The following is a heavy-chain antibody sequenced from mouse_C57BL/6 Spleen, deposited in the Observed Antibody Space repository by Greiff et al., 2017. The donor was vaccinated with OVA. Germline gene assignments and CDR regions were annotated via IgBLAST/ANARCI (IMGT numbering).Heavy chain of an antibody. Sequence: DVKLVESGGGLVKPGGSLKLSCAASGFTFSSYTMSWVRQTPEKRLEWVATISGGGGNTYYPDSVKGRFTISRDNAKNTLYLQMSSLRSEDTALYYCARHNSVYYFDYWGQGTTLTVSS. CDR3: ARHNSVYYFDY. V-gene: IGHV5-9*01. CDR2: ISGGGGNT. J-gene: IGHJ2*01. CDR1: GFTFSSYT.